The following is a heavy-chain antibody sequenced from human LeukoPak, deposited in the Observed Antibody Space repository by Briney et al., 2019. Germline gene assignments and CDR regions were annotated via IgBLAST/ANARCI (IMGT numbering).Heavy chain of an antibody. V-gene: IGHV3-66*01. CDR1: GFTVSSNY. Sequence: PGGSLRLSCAAFGFTVSSNYMSWVRQAPGKGLEWVSVIYSGGSTYYADSVKGRFTISRDNSKNTLYLQMNSLRAEDTAVYYCASASIVGATHDAFDIWGQGTMVTVSS. CDR3: ASASIVGATHDAFDI. J-gene: IGHJ3*02. CDR2: IYSGGST. D-gene: IGHD1-26*01.